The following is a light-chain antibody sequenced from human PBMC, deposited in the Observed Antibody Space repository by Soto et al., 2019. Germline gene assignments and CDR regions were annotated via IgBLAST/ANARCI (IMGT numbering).Light chain of an antibody. CDR3: SSYTSSSTLYV. CDR1: SSDVGGYNY. V-gene: IGLV2-14*01. Sequence: QSALTQPASVSGSPGQSLTISCTGTSSDVGGYNYVSWYQQHPGKAPKLMIYDASNRPSGVSNRFSGSKSGNTASLPISGLQAEDEADYYCSSYTSSSTLYVFGTGTKVTVL. CDR2: DAS. J-gene: IGLJ1*01.